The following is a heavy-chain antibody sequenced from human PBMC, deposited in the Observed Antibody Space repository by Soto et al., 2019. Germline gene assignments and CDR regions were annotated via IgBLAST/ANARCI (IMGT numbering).Heavy chain of an antibody. CDR1: GVSISSDY. Sequence: SETLSLTCTISGVSISSDYWTWVRQPPGKGLEWIGYIHYSGSTNYNPSLKSRVTISVDTSKNQFSLKLSSVTAADTAVYYCARVMGTQNRDYYYMDVWGKGTTVTVSS. V-gene: IGHV4-59*01. J-gene: IGHJ6*03. CDR3: ARVMGTQNRDYYYMDV. D-gene: IGHD1-1*01. CDR2: IHYSGST.